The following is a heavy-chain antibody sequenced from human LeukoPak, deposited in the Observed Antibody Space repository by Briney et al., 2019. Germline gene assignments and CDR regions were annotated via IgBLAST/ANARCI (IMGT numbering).Heavy chain of an antibody. Sequence: SQTLSLTCAISGDRVSSNSAAWNWIRQSPSRGLEWLGRTYYRSKWHYDYAESVKRRITLNPDTSKNQFSLKLNSVPPEDTAVYYCARQSSTDYYYYGLDVWGQGTTVAVSS. CDR1: GDRVSSNSAA. CDR2: TYYRSKWHY. D-gene: IGHD1-1*01. J-gene: IGHJ6*02. V-gene: IGHV6-1*01. CDR3: ARQSSTDYYYYGLDV.